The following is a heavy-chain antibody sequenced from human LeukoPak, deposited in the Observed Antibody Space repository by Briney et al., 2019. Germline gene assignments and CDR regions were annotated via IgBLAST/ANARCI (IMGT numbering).Heavy chain of an antibody. CDR2: INPNSGGT. V-gene: IGHV1-2*02. CDR3: ARAGNDYGDRYFQH. J-gene: IGHJ1*01. D-gene: IGHD4-17*01. CDR1: GYTFTGYY. Sequence: ASVKVSCKASGYTFTGYYMHWVRQAPGQGLEWKGWINPNSGGTNYAQKFQGRVTMTRDTSISTAYMELSRLRSDDTAVYYCARAGNDYGDRYFQHWGQGTLVTVSS.